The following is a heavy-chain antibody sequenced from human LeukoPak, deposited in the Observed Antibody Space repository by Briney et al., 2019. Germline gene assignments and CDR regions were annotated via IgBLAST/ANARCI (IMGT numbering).Heavy chain of an antibody. CDR2: IYYSGST. CDR3: ARGLSPRAVRGTYWFDP. V-gene: IGHV4-59*01. Sequence: PSETLSLTCTVSGGSISSYYWSWIRQPPGKGLEWIGYIYYSGSTNYNPSLKSRVTISVDTPKNQFSLKLSSVTAADTAVYYCARGLSPRAVRGTYWFDPWGQGTLVTVSS. J-gene: IGHJ5*02. D-gene: IGHD3-10*01. CDR1: GGSISSYY.